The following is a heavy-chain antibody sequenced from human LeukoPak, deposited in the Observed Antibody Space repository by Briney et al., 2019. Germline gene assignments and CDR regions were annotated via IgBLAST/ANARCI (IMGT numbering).Heavy chain of an antibody. D-gene: IGHD1-14*01. CDR1: GYTFTSYG. CDR3: ARATAGNFDY. Sequence: ASVKVSCKASGYTFTSYGISWVRQAPGQGLEWMGWISVYNGNTNYAQKFQGRVTMTTDTSTSTAYTELRSLISDDTAVYYCARATAGNFDYWGQGTLVTVSS. CDR2: ISVYNGNT. V-gene: IGHV1-18*01. J-gene: IGHJ4*02.